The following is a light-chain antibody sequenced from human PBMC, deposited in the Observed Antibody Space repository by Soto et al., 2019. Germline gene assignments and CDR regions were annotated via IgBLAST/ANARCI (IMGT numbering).Light chain of an antibody. V-gene: IGKV1-5*03. CDR3: QEYDDYLFS. CDR2: KTS. CDR1: QSIGSW. Sequence: DIQMTQSPSTLSASVGDRVTITCRASQSIGSWLAWYQQKPGKAPKLLIYKTSILESGVPSRFSGSGSGTEFTLTISSLQPDDFVTYYCQEYDDYLFSLGQGTKLEIK. J-gene: IGKJ2*03.